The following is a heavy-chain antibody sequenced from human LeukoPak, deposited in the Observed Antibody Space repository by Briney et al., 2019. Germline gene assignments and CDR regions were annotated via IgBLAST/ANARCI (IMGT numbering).Heavy chain of an antibody. CDR1: GGTLSSYA. CDR3: AREYSSSWYQLDAFDI. D-gene: IGHD6-13*01. CDR2: IIPIFGTA. Sequence: SVKVSCKASGGTLSSYAISWVRQAPGQGLEWTGAIIPIFGTANYAQKFQGRVTITADESTSTAYMELSSLRSEDTAVYYCAREYSSSWYQLDAFDIWGQGTMVTVSS. J-gene: IGHJ3*02. V-gene: IGHV1-69*13.